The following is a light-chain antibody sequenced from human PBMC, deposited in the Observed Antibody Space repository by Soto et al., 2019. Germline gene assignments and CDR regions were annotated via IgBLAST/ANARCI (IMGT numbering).Light chain of an antibody. CDR1: QSIFFTSDNKNY. V-gene: IGKV4-1*01. Sequence: DIVMTQSPDSLAVSLGERATIHCKSSQSIFFTSDNKNYLAWYQQKTGQPPRLLIYWASTRESGVPDRFSGRGSGTDFSLTISSMEAEDVAVYYCQQHYTTPRTFGQGTKVDIK. CDR3: QQHYTTPRT. J-gene: IGKJ1*01. CDR2: WAS.